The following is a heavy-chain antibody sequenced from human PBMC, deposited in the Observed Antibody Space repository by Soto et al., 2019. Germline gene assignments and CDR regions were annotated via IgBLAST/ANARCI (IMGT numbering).Heavy chain of an antibody. CDR2: IHYSGTT. Sequence: SETLSLTCTVSCTSISSYYWSWIRQPPGKGLEWIANIHYSGTTNYNPSLASRVTLSVDTSKNQFSLKMTSVTAADRAMYFCARYNSYAIDYWGRGTLVTVSA. V-gene: IGHV4-59*01. CDR1: CTSISSYY. CDR3: ARYNSYAIDY. D-gene: IGHD2-8*01. J-gene: IGHJ4*02.